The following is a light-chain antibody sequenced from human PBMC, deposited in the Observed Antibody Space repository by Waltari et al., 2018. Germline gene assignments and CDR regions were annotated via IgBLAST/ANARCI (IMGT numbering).Light chain of an antibody. CDR1: GTNIGTNY. J-gene: IGLJ3*02. Sequence: QSVFTQPPSVSAAPGPKVTITCSGSGTNIGTNYVSWYQQLPGTAPKLPIYENKKRPARSPDRFSASRSATGATLGITGRGTGDESDYDCGRWESSLCGVFGGGTKLTVL. CDR3: GRWESSLCGV. V-gene: IGLV1-51*02. CDR2: ENK.